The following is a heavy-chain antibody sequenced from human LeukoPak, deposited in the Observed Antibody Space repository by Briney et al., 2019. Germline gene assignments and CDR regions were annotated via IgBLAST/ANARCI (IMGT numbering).Heavy chain of an antibody. CDR2: IYSGGST. CDR1: GFTFSNYA. Sequence: GGSLRLSCAASGFTFSNYAMHWVRQAPGKGLEWVSVIYSGGSTYYADSVKGRFTISRDNSKNTLYLQMNSLRAEDTAVYYCAREGGSSSWYGLDYWGQGTLVTVSS. V-gene: IGHV3-66*01. J-gene: IGHJ4*02. D-gene: IGHD6-13*01. CDR3: AREGGSSSWYGLDY.